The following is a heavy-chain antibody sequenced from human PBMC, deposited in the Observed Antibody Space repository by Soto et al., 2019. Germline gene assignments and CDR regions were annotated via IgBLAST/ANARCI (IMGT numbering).Heavy chain of an antibody. CDR2: IYWNDDK. V-gene: IGHV2-5*01. D-gene: IGHD3-22*01. CDR1: GFSLNTGGVG. Sequence: QITLKESGPPLVKPTQPLTLTCTFTGFSLNTGGVGVGWIRQRPGKALEWLAVIYWNDDKRYSPSLKSRLTVTKDTSKNQVVLTMTNMEPVDTATYYCAHRQLGGYVNFDIWGQGTLVTVSS. CDR3: AHRQLGGYVNFDI. J-gene: IGHJ4*02.